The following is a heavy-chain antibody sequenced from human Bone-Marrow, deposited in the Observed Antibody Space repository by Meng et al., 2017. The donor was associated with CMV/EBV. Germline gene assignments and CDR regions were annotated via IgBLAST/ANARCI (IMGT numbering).Heavy chain of an antibody. CDR3: ARDSKQQLVSVH. J-gene: IGHJ4*02. V-gene: IGHV3-7*01. D-gene: IGHD6-13*01. CDR2: IKQDGSEK. Sequence: GESLKISCEMSGLSFISFWMVWVRQAPGKGLEWVANIKQDGSEKYYVDSVKGRFTISRDNAKNSLYLQMNSLRAEDTAVYYWARDSKQQLVSVHWGQGTLVTVSS. CDR1: GLSFISFW.